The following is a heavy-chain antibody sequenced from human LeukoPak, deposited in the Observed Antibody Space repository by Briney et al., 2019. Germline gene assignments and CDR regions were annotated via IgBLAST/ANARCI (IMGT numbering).Heavy chain of an antibody. CDR2: ISSSSSYI. D-gene: IGHD2-2*01. J-gene: IGHJ4*02. Sequence: GGSLRLSCAASGFTLSSYSMNWVRQAPGKGLEWVSSISSSSSYIYYADSVKGRFTISRDNAKNSLYLQMNSLRAEDTAVYYCARESLPIVVVPAAIGYWGRGTLVTVSS. CDR1: GFTLSSYS. CDR3: ARESLPIVVVPAAIGY. V-gene: IGHV3-21*01.